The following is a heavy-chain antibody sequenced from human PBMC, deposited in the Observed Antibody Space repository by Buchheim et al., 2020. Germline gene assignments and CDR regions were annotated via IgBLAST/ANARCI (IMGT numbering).Heavy chain of an antibody. Sequence: QVQLQQWGAGLLKPSETLSLTCAVYGGSFSGDYWSWIRQPPGKGLEWIGEINHSGITNYTPSLKTRATISVDTSKTQFYLKLSSVTAADTAVYYCASSGGDYGESYYYYYMDVWGKGTT. J-gene: IGHJ6*03. D-gene: IGHD4-17*01. CDR3: ASSGGDYGESYYYYYMDV. CDR2: INHSGIT. V-gene: IGHV4-34*01. CDR1: GGSFSGDY.